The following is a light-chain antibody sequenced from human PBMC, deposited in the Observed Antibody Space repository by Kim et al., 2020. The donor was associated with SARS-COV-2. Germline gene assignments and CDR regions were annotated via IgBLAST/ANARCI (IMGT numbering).Light chain of an antibody. Sequence: QSVLTQPPSASGAPGQSVSISCTGSFSSIGAGYDVHWYQHLPGATPKLLIYGNNNRPSGVPDRFSGSKSGTSASLAITGLQPDDEADYYCQSYDSGLNFVFGPGTKVTVL. CDR3: QSYDSGLNFV. CDR1: FSSIGAGYD. CDR2: GNN. V-gene: IGLV1-40*01. J-gene: IGLJ1*01.